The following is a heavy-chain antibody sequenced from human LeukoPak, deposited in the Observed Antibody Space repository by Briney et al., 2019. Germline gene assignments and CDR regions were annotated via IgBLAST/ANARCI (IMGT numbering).Heavy chain of an antibody. CDR3: ARDLASCAGDCYSDGFDY. J-gene: IGHJ4*02. CDR1: GGSISSYY. V-gene: IGHV4-59*01. Sequence: TSETLSLTCTVSGGSISSYYWSWIRQPPGKGLEWIGYIYYSGSTNYNPSLKSRVTISVDTSKNQFSLKLSSVTAADTAVYYCARDLASCAGDCYSDGFDYWGQGALVTVSS. D-gene: IGHD2-21*02. CDR2: IYYSGST.